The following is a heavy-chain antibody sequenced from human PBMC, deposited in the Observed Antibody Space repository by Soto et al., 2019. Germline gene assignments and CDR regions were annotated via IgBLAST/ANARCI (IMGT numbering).Heavy chain of an antibody. D-gene: IGHD3-22*01. J-gene: IGHJ4*02. CDR2: IDPSDSYT. Sequence: GESLTITCTCSGYSFTRYWISWVRQMPGKGLEWMGRIDPSDSYTNYSPSFQGHVTISADKSISTAYLQWSSLKASDTAMYYCARHGRDHYDSSGYYPFDYWGQGTLVTVSS. V-gene: IGHV5-10-1*01. CDR3: ARHGRDHYDSSGYYPFDY. CDR1: GYSFTRYW.